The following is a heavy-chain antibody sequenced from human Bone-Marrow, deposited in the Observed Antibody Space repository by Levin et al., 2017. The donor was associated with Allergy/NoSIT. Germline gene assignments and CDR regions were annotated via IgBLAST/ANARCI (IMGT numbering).Heavy chain of an antibody. V-gene: IGHV3-9*01. J-gene: IGHJ6*02. Sequence: GGSLRLSCAASGFTFDDYAMHWVRQAPGKGLEWVSGISWNSGSIGYADSVKGRFTISRDNAKNSLYLQMNSLRAEDTALYYCAKGGADPYYYYYGMDVWGQGTTVTVSS. CDR3: AKGGADPYYYYYGMDV. CDR2: ISWNSGSI. CDR1: GFTFDDYA.